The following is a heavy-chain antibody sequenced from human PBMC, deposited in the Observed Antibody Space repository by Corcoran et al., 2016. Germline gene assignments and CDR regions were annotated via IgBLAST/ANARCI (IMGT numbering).Heavy chain of an antibody. Sequence: EVQLVQSGAEVKKPGESLKISCKGSGYSVTSYWIGWVRQMPGKGLEWMGITYPGDSDTRYSPSFQGQVTISADKSISTAYLQWSSLKASDTALYYCALRGRRATILGVVRAVWCLGSTVTVSS. J-gene: IGHJ6*02. CDR3: ALRGRRATILGVVRAV. CDR1: GYSVTSYW. D-gene: IGHD3-3*01. V-gene: IGHV5-51*01. CDR2: TYPGDSDT.